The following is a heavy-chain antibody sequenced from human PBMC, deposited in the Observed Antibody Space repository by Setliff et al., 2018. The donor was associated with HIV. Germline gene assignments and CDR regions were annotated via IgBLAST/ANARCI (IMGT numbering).Heavy chain of an antibody. V-gene: IGHV3-49*04. CDR2: IRSKAYGGTT. J-gene: IGHJ2*01. CDR3: TRDAEPYGDYGNLKYFDL. CDR1: GFTFGDYA. Sequence: GESLKISCAASGFTFGDYALSWVRQAPGKGLEWVGFIRSKAYGGTTEYAASLKGRFTISRDDSKSIAYLQMNSLKTEDTAVYYCTRDAEPYGDYGNLKYFDLWGRGTLVTVSS. D-gene: IGHD4-17*01.